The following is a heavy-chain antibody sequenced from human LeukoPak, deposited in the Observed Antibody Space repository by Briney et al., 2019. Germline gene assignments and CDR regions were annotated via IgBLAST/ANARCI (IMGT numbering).Heavy chain of an antibody. CDR1: GGTFSSYA. J-gene: IGHJ4*02. V-gene: IGHV1-69*13. Sequence: SVKVSCKASGGTFSSYAISCVRQAPGQGLEWMGGIIPIFGTANYAQKFQGRVTITADESTSTAYMELSSLRSEDTAVYYCARDGIAGHYYDYWGQGTLVTVSS. CDR3: ARDGIAGHYYDY. D-gene: IGHD6-13*01. CDR2: IIPIFGTA.